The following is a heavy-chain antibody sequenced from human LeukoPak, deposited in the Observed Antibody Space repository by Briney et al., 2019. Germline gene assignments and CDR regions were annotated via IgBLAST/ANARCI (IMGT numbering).Heavy chain of an antibody. CDR1: GYTFTSYG. Sequence: ASVKVSCKASGYTFTSYGISWVRQAPGQGLEWMGWISAYNGNTNYAQKLQGRVTMTTDTPTSTAYMELRSLRSDDTAVYYCARDFNGIDIVVVVAATNWFDPWGQGTLVTVSS. D-gene: IGHD2-15*01. CDR2: ISAYNGNT. CDR3: ARDFNGIDIVVVVAATNWFDP. V-gene: IGHV1-18*01. J-gene: IGHJ5*02.